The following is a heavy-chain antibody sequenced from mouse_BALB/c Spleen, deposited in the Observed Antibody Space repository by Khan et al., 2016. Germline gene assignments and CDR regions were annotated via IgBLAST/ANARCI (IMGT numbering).Heavy chain of an antibody. Sequence: EVQLQESGAELVRPGALVKLSCKASGFNIIHYYMHWVKQRPEQGLEWIGWIDPENGNTINDPKFQGKAIITADTSSNTVYLQLTSLTSDDTAVYYCASSYYGNYAWFAYWGQGTLVTVSA. CDR1: GFNIIHYY. CDR3: ASSYYGNYAWFAY. V-gene: IGHV14-1*02. J-gene: IGHJ3*01. D-gene: IGHD2-10*01. CDR2: IDPENGNT.